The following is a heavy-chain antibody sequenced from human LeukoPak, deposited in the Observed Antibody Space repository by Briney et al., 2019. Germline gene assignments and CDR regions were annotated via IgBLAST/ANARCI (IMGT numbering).Heavy chain of an antibody. D-gene: IGHD3-9*01. CDR2: IYHSGST. CDR3: ARGSALTSNYRD. Sequence: SETLSLTCTVSGYSINSGYYWGWIRHPPGKGLEWIGSIYHSGSTYYNPSLKSRVTISVDTSKNQFSLKLSSVTAADTAVYYFARGSALTSNYRDWGQGTLVTVSS. CDR1: GYSINSGYY. J-gene: IGHJ4*02. V-gene: IGHV4-38-2*02.